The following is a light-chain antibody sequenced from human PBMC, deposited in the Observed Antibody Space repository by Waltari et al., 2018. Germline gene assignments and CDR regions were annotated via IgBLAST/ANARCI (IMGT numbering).Light chain of an antibody. J-gene: IGLJ1*01. Sequence: QSVLTQPPSASGTPGQRVTISCSGSSSNIGSNALNWYQHLPGTAPKLLIYSDDQRPAGVPGRFSGSKSGTSASLAITGLQSEDEAHYYCASWDDSLNGYVFGTGTKVTVL. CDR1: SSNIGSNA. CDR3: ASWDDSLNGYV. CDR2: SDD. V-gene: IGLV1-44*01.